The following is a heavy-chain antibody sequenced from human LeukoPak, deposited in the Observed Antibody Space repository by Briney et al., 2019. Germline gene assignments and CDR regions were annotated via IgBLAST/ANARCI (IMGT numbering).Heavy chain of an antibody. Sequence: PGRSLRLSCAASGFTFSSYAMHWVRQAPGKGLEWVAVISYDGSNKYYTDSVKGRFTISRDNSKNTLYLQMNSLRAEDTAVYYCARAVGAFDYWGQGTLVTVSS. J-gene: IGHJ4*02. D-gene: IGHD1-26*01. CDR2: ISYDGSNK. V-gene: IGHV3-30*04. CDR1: GFTFSSYA. CDR3: ARAVGAFDY.